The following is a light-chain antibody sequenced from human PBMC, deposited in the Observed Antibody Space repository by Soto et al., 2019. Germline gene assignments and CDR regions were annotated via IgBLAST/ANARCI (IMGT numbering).Light chain of an antibody. CDR1: SGDIGSYNR. J-gene: IGLJ1*01. CDR2: EVT. V-gene: IGLV2-14*01. Sequence: HSALTQPASVSGSPGQSITISCTGTSGDIGSYNRVSWYQQHPGKAPKLIIYEVTDRPSGVSNRFSGSKSGNTASLTISGLQAEDAAEYYCSSYTNINTRACVFGTGTKVTVL. CDR3: SSYTNINTRACV.